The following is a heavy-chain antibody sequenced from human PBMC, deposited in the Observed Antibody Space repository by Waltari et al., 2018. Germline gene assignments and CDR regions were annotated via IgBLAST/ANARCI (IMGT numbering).Heavy chain of an antibody. J-gene: IGHJ3*02. V-gene: IGHV4-59*11. Sequence: QVQLQESGPGLVKPSETLSLTCTVSGGSISSHYWSWIRQPPGKGLEWIGYIYYSGSTNYNPSLKSRVTISVDTSKNQFSLKLSSVTAADTAVYYCARDLRGYCSGGSCYAHDAFDIWGQGTMVTVSS. D-gene: IGHD2-15*01. CDR3: ARDLRGYCSGGSCYAHDAFDI. CDR2: IYYSGST. CDR1: GGSISSHY.